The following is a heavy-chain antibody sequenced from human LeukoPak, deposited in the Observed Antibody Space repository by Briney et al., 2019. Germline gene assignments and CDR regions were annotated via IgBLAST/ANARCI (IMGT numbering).Heavy chain of an antibody. Sequence: ASVKVSCKASGYTFTNYGITWVRQAPGQGLEWMGWINTYNGNTNYAQKLQGRVTMTTDTSTSTAYMELRSLRSDDTAVYYCARDFGSGSDQDYWGQGTLVTVSS. D-gene: IGHD3-10*01. CDR2: INTYNGNT. J-gene: IGHJ4*02. CDR1: GYTFTNYG. CDR3: ARDFGSGSDQDY. V-gene: IGHV1-18*01.